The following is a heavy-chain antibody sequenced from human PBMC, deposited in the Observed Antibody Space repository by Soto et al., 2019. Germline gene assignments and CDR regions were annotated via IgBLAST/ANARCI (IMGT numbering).Heavy chain of an antibody. V-gene: IGHV4-30-4*01. Sequence: SETLSLTCTVSGGAISSDDYYWSWIRKAPGRGLEWIGYIHSSGSIYYNPSLKSRATMSIDTAGNQFSLKVSFVTVADTAVYYCARDLDGLHDDTSGPFPRPGWGQGTLVTVSS. D-gene: IGHD3-22*01. J-gene: IGHJ1*01. CDR3: ARDLDGLHDDTSGPFPRPG. CDR1: GGAISSDDYY. CDR2: IHSSGSI.